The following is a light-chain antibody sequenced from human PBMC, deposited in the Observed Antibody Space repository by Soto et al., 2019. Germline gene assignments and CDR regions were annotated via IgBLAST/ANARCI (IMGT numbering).Light chain of an antibody. V-gene: IGLV1-44*01. CDR3: EAWDDSLNGPL. CDR1: SSNIGSNL. Sequence: QSVLTQPPSASGTPGQSVTISCSGSSSNIGSNLVNWYQQLPGTAPKLLIYTNNQRPSGVPDRFSGSKSGTSASLAISGLQSEDEADYHCEAWDDSLNGPLFGGGTKLTVL. J-gene: IGLJ3*02. CDR2: TNN.